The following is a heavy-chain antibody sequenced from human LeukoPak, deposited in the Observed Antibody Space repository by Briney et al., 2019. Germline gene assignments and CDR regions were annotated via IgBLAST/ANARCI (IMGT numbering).Heavy chain of an antibody. V-gene: IGHV5-51*01. Sequence: GESLKISCKGSGYAFTTNWIGWVRQVPGKGLEWMGIIYPADSDTRYSPSFQGQVTISADKSISTAYLQWNSLKASDTAMYYCARPGYSGSLEYWGQGTLVTVSS. CDR3: ARPGYSGSLEY. CDR1: GYAFTTNW. CDR2: IYPADSDT. D-gene: IGHD1-26*01. J-gene: IGHJ4*02.